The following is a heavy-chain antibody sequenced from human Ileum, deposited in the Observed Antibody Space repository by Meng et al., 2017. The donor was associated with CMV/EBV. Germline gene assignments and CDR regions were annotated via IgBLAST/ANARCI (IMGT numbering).Heavy chain of an antibody. Sequence: GGSLRLSCAASGFTFSDYYMNWVRQAPGKGLEWVSSISSSSTIYYADSVKGRFTISRDNAKNSLYLQMNSLRAEDTAVYYCARDLSLELERPPYYFDYWGQGTLVTVSS. CDR1: GFTFSDYY. V-gene: IGHV3-69-1*01. CDR2: ISSSSTI. CDR3: ARDLSLELERPPYYFDY. D-gene: IGHD1-1*01. J-gene: IGHJ4*02.